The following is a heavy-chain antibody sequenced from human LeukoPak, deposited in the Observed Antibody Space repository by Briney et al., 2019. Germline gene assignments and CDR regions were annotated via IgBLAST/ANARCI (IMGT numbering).Heavy chain of an antibody. D-gene: IGHD5-18*01. Sequence: TSETLSLTCDVSGVSINTCCYYWTWIRQPPGTGLEWIGYKYYSGSTRYNSSLRSRLTISLDTSKNQFSLRLTSVTAADTAVYYCARGRSYGFDFDSWGPGTLVIVSS. J-gene: IGHJ4*02. CDR3: ARGRSYGFDFDS. V-gene: IGHV4-61*01. CDR1: GVSINTCCYY. CDR2: KYYSGST.